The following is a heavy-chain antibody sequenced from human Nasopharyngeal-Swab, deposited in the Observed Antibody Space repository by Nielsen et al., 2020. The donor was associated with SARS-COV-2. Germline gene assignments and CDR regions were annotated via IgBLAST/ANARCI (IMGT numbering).Heavy chain of an antibody. V-gene: IGHV3-9*01. Sequence: SLKISCAASGFTFDDYAMHWVRQAPGKGLEWVSGISWNSGSIGYADSVKGRFTISRDNAKNSLYLQMNSLRAEDTALYYCAKDIRGLIAAAVHFDCWGQGTLVTVSS. D-gene: IGHD6-13*01. CDR3: AKDIRGLIAAAVHFDC. CDR1: GFTFDDYA. CDR2: ISWNSGSI. J-gene: IGHJ4*02.